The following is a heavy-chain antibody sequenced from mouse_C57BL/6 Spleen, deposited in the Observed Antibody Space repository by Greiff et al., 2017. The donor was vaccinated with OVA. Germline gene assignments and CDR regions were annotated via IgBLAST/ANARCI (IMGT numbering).Heavy chain of an antibody. CDR2: IYPGDGDT. CDR1: GYAFSSSW. V-gene: IGHV1-82*01. CDR3: ANEWKNYAMDY. Sequence: VQLQESGPELVKPGASVKISCKASGYAFSSSWMNWVKQRPGKGLEWIGRIYPGDGDTNYNRKFKGKATLTADKSSSTAYMQLSSLTSEDSAVYFCANEWKNYAMDYWGQGTSVTVSS. J-gene: IGHJ4*01.